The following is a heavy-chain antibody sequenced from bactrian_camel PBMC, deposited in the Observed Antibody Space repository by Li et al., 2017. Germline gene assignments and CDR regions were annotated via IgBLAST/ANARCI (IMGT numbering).Heavy chain of an antibody. J-gene: IGHJ4*01. Sequence: HVQLVESGGGSVQAGGSLRLSCAVSGGTNCMAWFRQVPGKMREGVAGIGRDAWTMYADSVKGRFTVSQDTPKRTLDLQLNNLKPEDTAMYVCAACRSVVSVPLVTTTTGARGPRSPSP. D-gene: IGHD2*01. CDR1: GGTNC. CDR2: IGRDAWT. CDR3: AACRSVVSVPLVTTTT. V-gene: IGHV3S53*01.